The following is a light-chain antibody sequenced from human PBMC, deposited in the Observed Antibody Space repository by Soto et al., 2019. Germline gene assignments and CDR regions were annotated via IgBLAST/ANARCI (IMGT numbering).Light chain of an antibody. V-gene: IGKV3-15*01. Sequence: EVVMTQSPATLSVAPGERATLSCRASQFVSTNLAWYQQKPGQAPSLLIYSASTRATGIPARFSGSGSGAEFTHTISSIQSEDSAVYYCQQFNNWPPLTFGGGTKVEIK. CDR1: QFVSTN. CDR2: SAS. J-gene: IGKJ4*01. CDR3: QQFNNWPPLT.